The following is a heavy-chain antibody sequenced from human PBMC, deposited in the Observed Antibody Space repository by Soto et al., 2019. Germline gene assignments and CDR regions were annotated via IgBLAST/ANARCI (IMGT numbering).Heavy chain of an antibody. CDR3: AMDYGDRPEYFKH. CDR1: GYTFTSYV. D-gene: IGHD4-17*01. J-gene: IGHJ1*01. Sequence: QVQLVQSGPDLKRHGASMKVSCKASGYTFTSYVITWVRQAPGQGLEWMAWISPLKGRTQYSQKAQGRVTLSTDTSSNTAYMERTTLRVDDTAVYYCAMDYGDRPEYFKHWGQGTLVTVS. V-gene: IGHV1-18*04. CDR2: ISPLKGRT.